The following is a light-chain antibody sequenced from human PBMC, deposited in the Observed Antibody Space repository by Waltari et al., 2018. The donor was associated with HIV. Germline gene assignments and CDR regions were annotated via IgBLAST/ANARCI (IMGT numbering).Light chain of an antibody. CDR1: HSNIGSTS. V-gene: IGLV1-47*01. Sequence: QSVVTQPPSASGTPGQRVVISCSGSHSNIGSTSVNWYQQVPGAAPKILIYRDDQRCSGVPDRFSGSKSATSAALAISELRSEDEADYYCAVWDDSLRGGVFGGGTKLTVL. J-gene: IGLJ3*02. CDR2: RDD. CDR3: AVWDDSLRGGV.